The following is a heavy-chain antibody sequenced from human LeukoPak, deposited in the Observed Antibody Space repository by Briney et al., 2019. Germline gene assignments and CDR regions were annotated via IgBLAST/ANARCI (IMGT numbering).Heavy chain of an antibody. CDR3: ARRMTAASKCFDY. V-gene: IGHV3-23*01. CDR2: ITSDTGPT. Sequence: GGSLRLSCAASGFTFSSYSFTWVRQSPGKGLEWVSTITSDTGPTYYTDSVKGRFTVSRDSSKNTLYLQMNSLRADDTAIYFCARRMTAASKCFDYWGQGTLVTVSS. D-gene: IGHD2/OR15-2a*01. J-gene: IGHJ4*02. CDR1: GFTFSSYS.